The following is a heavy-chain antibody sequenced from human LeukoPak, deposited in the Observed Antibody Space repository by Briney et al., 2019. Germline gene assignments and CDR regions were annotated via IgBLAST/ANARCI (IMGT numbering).Heavy chain of an antibody. Sequence: PSETLSLTCTVSGGSISSYYWSWIRQPPGKGLEWIGYIYYSGSTNYNPSLKSRVTISVDTSKNQFSLNLSSVTAADTAVYYCARRIGSGVRDKFDPWGQGTLVTVSS. D-gene: IGHD3-10*01. J-gene: IGHJ5*02. CDR1: GGSISSYY. CDR2: IYYSGST. CDR3: ARRIGSGVRDKFDP. V-gene: IGHV4-59*01.